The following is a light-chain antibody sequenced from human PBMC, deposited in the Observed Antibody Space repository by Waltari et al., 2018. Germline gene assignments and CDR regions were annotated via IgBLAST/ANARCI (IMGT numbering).Light chain of an antibody. Sequence: AIQITQSPSSLSASVGYRVTITCRASQRIRNDLGWYQQKPGKAPKLLIYAASTLQSGVPSRFSGTGSGTDFTLTISSLQPEDFATYYCLHDYNYPRTFGQGTKVEIE. CDR2: AAS. CDR1: QRIRND. CDR3: LHDYNYPRT. J-gene: IGKJ1*01. V-gene: IGKV1-6*01.